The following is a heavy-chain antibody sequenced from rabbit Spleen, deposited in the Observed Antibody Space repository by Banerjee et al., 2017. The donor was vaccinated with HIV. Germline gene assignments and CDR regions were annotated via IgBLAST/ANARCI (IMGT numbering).Heavy chain of an antibody. CDR1: EFSFSNNVY. D-gene: IGHD5-1*01. V-gene: IGHV1S40*01. CDR3: ARSGEGGDGYLNL. Sequence: QSLEESGGDLVKPGASLTLTCTASEFSFSNNVYMCWVRQAPGKGLEWIACIYIASGSTYYASWAKGRFTISKTSSTTVTLQMTSLTAADTATYFCARSGEGGDGYLNLWGPGTLVTVS. J-gene: IGHJ4*01. CDR2: IYIASGST.